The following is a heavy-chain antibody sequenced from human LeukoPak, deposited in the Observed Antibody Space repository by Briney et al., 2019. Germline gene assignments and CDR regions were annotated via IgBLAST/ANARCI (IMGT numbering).Heavy chain of an antibody. V-gene: IGHV3-48*03. CDR2: ISSSGSTI. J-gene: IGHJ4*02. CDR1: GFTFSSYE. CDR3: ARVGGDGYNYYFDY. Sequence: GGSLRLSCAASGFTFSSYEMNCVRQAPGKGLEWVSYISSSGSTIYYADSVKGRFTISRDNAKNSLYLQMNSLRAEDTAVYYCARVGGDGYNYYFDYWGQGTLVTVSS. D-gene: IGHD5-24*01.